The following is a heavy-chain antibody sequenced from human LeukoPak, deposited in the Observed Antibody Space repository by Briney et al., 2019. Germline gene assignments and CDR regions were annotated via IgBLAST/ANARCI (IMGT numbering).Heavy chain of an antibody. CDR3: ASHLRSGWNYFDY. V-gene: IGHV4-61*02. Sequence: PSETLSLTCTVSGGSISSGSYYWSWIRQPAGKGLEWIGRIYTSGSTNYNPSLKSRVTISVDTSKNQFSLKLSSVTAADTAVYYCASHLRSGWNYFDYWGQGTLVTVSS. CDR1: GGSISSGSYY. J-gene: IGHJ4*02. CDR2: IYTSGST. D-gene: IGHD6-19*01.